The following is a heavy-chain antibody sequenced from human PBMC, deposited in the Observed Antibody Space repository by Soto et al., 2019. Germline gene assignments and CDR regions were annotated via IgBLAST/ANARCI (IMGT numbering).Heavy chain of an antibody. CDR3: AKRYYDFWSGFHGGDY. D-gene: IGHD3-3*01. Sequence: GGSLRLSCAASGFTFSSYAMSWVRQAPGKGLEWVSAISGSGGSTYYADSVKGRFTISRDNSKNTLYLQMNSLRAEDTAVYYCAKRYYDFWSGFHGGDYWGQGTLVTVSS. CDR1: GFTFSSYA. CDR2: ISGSGGST. J-gene: IGHJ4*02. V-gene: IGHV3-23*01.